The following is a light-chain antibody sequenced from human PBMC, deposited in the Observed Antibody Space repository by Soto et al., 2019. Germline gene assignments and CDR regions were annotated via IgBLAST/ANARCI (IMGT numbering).Light chain of an antibody. J-gene: IGLJ2*01. CDR2: EVS. Sequence: ALTQPASVSGSPGQSITISCTGTSSDVGGYNYVSWYQQHPGKAPKLMIYEVSNRPSGVSNRFSGSKSGNTASLTISGLQAEDEADYYCSSYSSSSTLVVFGGGTKLTVL. CDR3: SSYSSSSTLVV. CDR1: SSDVGGYNY. V-gene: IGLV2-14*01.